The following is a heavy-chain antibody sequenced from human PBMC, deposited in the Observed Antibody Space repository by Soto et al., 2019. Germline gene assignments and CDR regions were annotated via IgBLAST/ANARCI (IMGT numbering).Heavy chain of an antibody. D-gene: IGHD6-6*01. J-gene: IGHJ4*02. Sequence: ASVKVSCKASGYTFTSYYMHWVRQAPGQGLEWMGIINPSGGGTSYAQKFQGRVTMTRDTSTSTVYMELSSLRSEDTAVYYCASVYSSSAPFDYWGQGTLVTVSS. CDR1: GYTFTSYY. V-gene: IGHV1-46*01. CDR3: ASVYSSSAPFDY. CDR2: INPSGGGT.